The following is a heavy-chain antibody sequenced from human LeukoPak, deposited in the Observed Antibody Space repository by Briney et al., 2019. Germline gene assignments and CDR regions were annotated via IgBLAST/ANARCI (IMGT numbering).Heavy chain of an antibody. V-gene: IGHV4-39*07. CDR3: ARVPGRYCSGGSCYE. J-gene: IGHJ4*02. Sequence: SETLSLTCTVSGGSISSSSYYWGWIRQPPGKGLEWIGSIYYSGSTNYNPSLKSRATISVDTSKNQFSLKLSSVTAADTAVYYCARVPGRYCSGGSCYEWGQGTLVTVSS. CDR1: GGSISSSSYY. D-gene: IGHD2-15*01. CDR2: IYYSGST.